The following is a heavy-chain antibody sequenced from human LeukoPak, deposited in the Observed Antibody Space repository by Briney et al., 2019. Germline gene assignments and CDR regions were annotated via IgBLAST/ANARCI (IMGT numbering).Heavy chain of an antibody. CDR2: INHSGST. Sequence: PSETLSLTGAVYGGSFSGYYWSWIRQPPRKGLEWIGEINHSGSTNYNPSLKSRVTISVDTSKNQFSLKLSSVTAADTAVYYCARAPQLVVVTAMAFDYWGQGTLVTVSS. CDR3: ARAPQLVVVTAMAFDY. D-gene: IGHD2-21*02. CDR1: GGSFSGYY. J-gene: IGHJ4*02. V-gene: IGHV4-34*01.